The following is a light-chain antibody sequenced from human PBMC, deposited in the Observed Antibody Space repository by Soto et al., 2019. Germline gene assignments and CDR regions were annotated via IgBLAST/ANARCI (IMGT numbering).Light chain of an antibody. Sequence: IQMTQSPSSLSASVGDSVTVTCRASQSINIYLNWYQQKPGKAPTLLIYGASSLQSGVPSRFTGGGPRTDFTLTISSLQPDDFATYYCQQSYRSPYTFGPGTKLEIK. CDR2: GAS. V-gene: IGKV1-39*01. CDR3: QQSYRSPYT. CDR1: QSINIY. J-gene: IGKJ2*01.